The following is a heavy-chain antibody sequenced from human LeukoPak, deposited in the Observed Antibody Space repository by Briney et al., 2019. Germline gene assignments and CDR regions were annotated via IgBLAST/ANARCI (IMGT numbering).Heavy chain of an antibody. J-gene: IGHJ5*02. D-gene: IGHD3-10*01. CDR2: IYYSGST. CDR3: ARQHYYGSGSYYRAPNWFDP. Sequence: SETLSLTCTVSGGSISSSSYYWGWIRQPPGKGLEWIGSIYYSGSTYYNPSLKSRVTISVDTSKNQFSLKLSSVTAADTAVYYCARQHYYGSGSYYRAPNWFDPWGQGTLVTVSS. V-gene: IGHV4-39*01. CDR1: GGSISSSSYY.